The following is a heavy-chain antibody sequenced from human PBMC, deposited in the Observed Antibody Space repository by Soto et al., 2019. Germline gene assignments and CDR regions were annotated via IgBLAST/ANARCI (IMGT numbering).Heavy chain of an antibody. CDR3: AVPLDPSPFQVAGAFDI. V-gene: IGHV1-46*01. Sequence: ASVKVSCKAPGYTFTSYYMHWVRQAPGQGLEWMGIINPSGGSTSYAQKFQGRVTMTRVTSTSTVYMELSSLRSEDTAVYYCAVPLDPSPFQVAGAFDIWGQGTMVTVSS. D-gene: IGHD3-16*01. CDR1: GYTFTSYY. CDR2: INPSGGST. J-gene: IGHJ3*02.